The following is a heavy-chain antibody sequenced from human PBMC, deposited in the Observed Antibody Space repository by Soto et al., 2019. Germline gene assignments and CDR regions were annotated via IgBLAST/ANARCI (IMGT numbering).Heavy chain of an antibody. CDR2: IIPIFGTA. Sequence: GASVKVSCKASGGTFSSYAISWVRQAPGQGLEWMGGIIPIFGTANYAQKFQGRVTITADESTSTAYMELSSLRSEDTAVYYCARGAYYYDSSGYYKGGSFDYWGQGTLVTVSS. J-gene: IGHJ4*02. D-gene: IGHD3-22*01. CDR3: ARGAYYYDSSGYYKGGSFDY. V-gene: IGHV1-69*13. CDR1: GGTFSSYA.